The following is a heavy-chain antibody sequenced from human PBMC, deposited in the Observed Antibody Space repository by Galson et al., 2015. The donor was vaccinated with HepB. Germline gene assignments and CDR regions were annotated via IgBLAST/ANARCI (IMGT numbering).Heavy chain of an antibody. Sequence: SLRLSCAASGFTFTNYGMSWVRQAPGKGLEWVSIISGGGDSTYYAGSVKGRFTTSRDNSKNTLHLQMNSLRAEDTALYYCARGVAPSGYAPIDYWGQGTLVTVSS. J-gene: IGHJ4*02. V-gene: IGHV3-23*01. CDR3: ARGVAPSGYAPIDY. CDR1: GFTFTNYG. CDR2: ISGGGDST. D-gene: IGHD3-10*01.